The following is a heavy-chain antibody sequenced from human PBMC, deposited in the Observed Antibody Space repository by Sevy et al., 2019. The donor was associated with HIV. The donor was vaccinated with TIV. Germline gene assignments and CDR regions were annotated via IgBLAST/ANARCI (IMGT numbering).Heavy chain of an antibody. D-gene: IGHD6-13*01. V-gene: IGHV3-30*18. J-gene: IGHJ3*02. CDR3: AKDHGIAAARAGGVAFDI. CDR2: ISYDGSNK. Sequence: GGSLRLSCAASGFTFSSYGMHWVRQAPGKGPEWVAVISYDGSNKYYADSVKGRFTISRDNSKNTLYLQMNSLRADDTAVFYCAKDHGIAAARAGGVAFDIWGQGTMVTVSS. CDR1: GFTFSSYG.